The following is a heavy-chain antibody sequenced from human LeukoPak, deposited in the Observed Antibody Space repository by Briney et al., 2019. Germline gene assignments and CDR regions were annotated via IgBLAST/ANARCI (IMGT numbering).Heavy chain of an antibody. CDR3: ATSSGYYSDNWFDP. Sequence: SETLSLTCTVSGGSISSGGYYWSWIRQHPGKGLEWIGYIYYSGSTYYNPSLKSRVTISVDTSKNQFSLKLSSVTAADTAVYYCATSSGYYSDNWFDPWGQGTLATVSS. CDR2: IYYSGST. D-gene: IGHD3-22*01. CDR1: GGSISSGGYY. J-gene: IGHJ5*02. V-gene: IGHV4-31*03.